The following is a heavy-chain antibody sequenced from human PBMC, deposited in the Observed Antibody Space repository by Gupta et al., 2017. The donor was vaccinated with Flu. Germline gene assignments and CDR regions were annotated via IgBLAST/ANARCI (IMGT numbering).Heavy chain of an antibody. V-gene: IGHV5-51*01. CDR3: ARHAFKRMLVTLEPFDY. Sequence: EVQLVQSGAEVKKPGESLKISCKGSNYSFSNYWIGWVRQTPGKGLAWMGVVNPGGSDTRYSPSFQGRVTISADRSRSTAYLQWSSLKASDTAMYYCARHAFKRMLVTLEPFDYWGQGTLVTVSS. CDR2: VNPGGSDT. D-gene: IGHD1-1*01. J-gene: IGHJ4*02. CDR1: NYSFSNYW.